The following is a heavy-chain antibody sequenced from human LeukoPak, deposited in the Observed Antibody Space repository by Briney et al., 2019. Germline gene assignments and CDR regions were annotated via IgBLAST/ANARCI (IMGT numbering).Heavy chain of an antibody. D-gene: IGHD3-9*01. J-gene: IGHJ5*02. V-gene: IGHV4-61*01. CDR2: IYYGGST. Sequence: SETLSLTCTVSGGSISSSSYYWGWIRQPPGKGLEWIGYIYYGGSTNYNPSLKSRVTISVDTSKNQFSLKLSSVTAADTAVYYCARDSPPDGLRYFDWPGGFDPWGQGTLVTVSS. CDR1: GGSISSSSYY. CDR3: ARDSPPDGLRYFDWPGGFDP.